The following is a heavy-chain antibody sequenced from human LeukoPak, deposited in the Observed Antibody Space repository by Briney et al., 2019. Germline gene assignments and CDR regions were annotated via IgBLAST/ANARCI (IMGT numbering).Heavy chain of an antibody. CDR1: GGSFSGYY. Sequence: PSETLSLTCAVYGGSFSGYYWSWIRQPPGKGLEWIGEINHSGSTNYNPSLKSRVTISVDTSKNQFSLKLSSVIAADTAVYYCARGAVTTRSPIGYWGQGTLVTVSS. CDR3: ARGAVTTRSPIGY. CDR2: INHSGST. J-gene: IGHJ4*02. D-gene: IGHD4-17*01. V-gene: IGHV4-34*01.